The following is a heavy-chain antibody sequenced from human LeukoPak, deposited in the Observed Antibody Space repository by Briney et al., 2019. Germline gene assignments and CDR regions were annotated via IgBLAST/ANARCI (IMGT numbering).Heavy chain of an antibody. CDR2: ISAYNGNT. V-gene: IGHV1-18*01. Sequence: GASVKVSCKASGYTFTSYGISWVRQAPGQGLEWMGWISAYNGNTNYAQKLQGRVTMTTDTSTSTAYMELRSLRSDDTAVYDCARDLFSGYDYVWGSYRYYFDYWGQGTLVTVSS. J-gene: IGHJ4*02. CDR1: GYTFTSYG. CDR3: ARDLFSGYDYVWGSYRYYFDY. D-gene: IGHD3-16*02.